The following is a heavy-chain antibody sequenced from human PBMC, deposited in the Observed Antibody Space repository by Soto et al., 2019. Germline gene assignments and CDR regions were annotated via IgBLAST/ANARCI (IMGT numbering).Heavy chain of an antibody. CDR2: MYYSGTT. CDR3: ARHTDCGSGSSCLGSDNMDTDAFDI. Sequence: PSDTLSLTFTASGSSISSSSYFWGWILQPPGKGLEWIGSMYYSGTTYYNPSLKSRVTISVDTSKNQFSLMLTSVTAADTAVYYCARHTDCGSGSSCLGSDNMDTDAFDIWAQGTMVT. V-gene: IGHV4-39*01. J-gene: IGHJ3*02. CDR1: GSSISSSSYF. D-gene: IGHD3-10*01.